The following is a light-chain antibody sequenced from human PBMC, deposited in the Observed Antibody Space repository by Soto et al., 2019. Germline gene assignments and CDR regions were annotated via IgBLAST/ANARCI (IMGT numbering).Light chain of an antibody. CDR1: QNIDNY. CDR2: STS. V-gene: IGKV1-16*01. Sequence: IRLTESPSSLSSSVGDRVAVAFRSSQNIDNYLNWYVQRPGKAPDILIYSTSNLKSGVPSRFSGSGSGTDFTLTINCLQSEDFATYYCQQYYSYPLTFGQGTKVDIK. J-gene: IGKJ1*01. CDR3: QQYYSYPLT.